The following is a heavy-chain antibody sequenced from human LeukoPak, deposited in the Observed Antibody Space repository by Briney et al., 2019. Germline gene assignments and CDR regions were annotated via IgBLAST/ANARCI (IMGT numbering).Heavy chain of an antibody. J-gene: IGHJ6*03. Sequence: SSETLSLTCTVSGGSISSSNYYWAWIRQPPGKGLEWIGNIYYSGSTYYNPSLNSRITISIDTSKNQFSLKLSSVTAADTAVYYCARAEFRSWYNYYYYMDVWGKGTTVTVSS. CDR2: IYYSGST. CDR3: ARAEFRSWYNYYYYMDV. CDR1: GGSISSSNYY. V-gene: IGHV4-39*01. D-gene: IGHD6-13*01.